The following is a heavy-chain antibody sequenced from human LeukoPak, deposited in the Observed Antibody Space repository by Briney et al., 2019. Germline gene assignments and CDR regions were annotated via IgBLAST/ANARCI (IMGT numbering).Heavy chain of an antibody. V-gene: IGHV1-2*02. CDR2: INPNSGGT. J-gene: IGHJ5*02. CDR3: AREGTTDNWFDP. CDR1: GYTFTGYY. D-gene: IGHD1-7*01. Sequence: ASVKVSCKASGYTFTGYYMHWVRQAPGQGLEWMGWINPNSGGTNYAQKFQGRVTMTRDTSISTAYMELSRLRSEDTAVYYCAREGTTDNWFDPWGQGTLVTVSS.